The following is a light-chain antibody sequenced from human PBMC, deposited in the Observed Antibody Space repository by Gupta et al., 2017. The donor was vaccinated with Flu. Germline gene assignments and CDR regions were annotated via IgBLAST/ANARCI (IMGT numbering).Light chain of an antibody. CDR3: QQSDSTPQT. CDR1: QRISSY. Sequence: DIQMTQSPSSLSASVGDRVTITCRASQRISSYLNWYQQKPGKAPKLLIYAESSLQRGVPSRFSGSGSGTDFTLTITRLQPEDFATYYCQQSDSTPQTFGGGTKVEIK. CDR2: AES. J-gene: IGKJ4*01. V-gene: IGKV1-39*01.